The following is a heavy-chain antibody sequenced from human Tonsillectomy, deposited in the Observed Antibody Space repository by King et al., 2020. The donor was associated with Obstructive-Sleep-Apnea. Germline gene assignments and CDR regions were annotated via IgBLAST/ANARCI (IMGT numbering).Heavy chain of an antibody. CDR3: AAVGDGYNSDAFNI. CDR1: GFTFTSSA. J-gene: IGHJ3*02. V-gene: IGHV1-58*01. D-gene: IGHD5-24*01. Sequence: QLVESGPEVKKPGTSVKVSCKASGFTFTSSAVQWVRQAGGQRLEWIGWIVVGSGNTNYAQKFQERVTITRDMSTSTAYMELSSLRSEDTAVYYCAAVGDGYNSDAFNIWGQGTMVTVSS. CDR2: IVVGSGNT.